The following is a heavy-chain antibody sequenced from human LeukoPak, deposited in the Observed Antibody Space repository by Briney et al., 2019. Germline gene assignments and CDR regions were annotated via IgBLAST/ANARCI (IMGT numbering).Heavy chain of an antibody. CDR1: VFTFSNAW. D-gene: IGHD1-7*01. Sequence: GGSLRLSCAASVFTFSNAWMCCVRQAPGKGLEWVGRIKSKTDGGTTDYAAPVKGRFIISRDDSKNMLFLQMNSLKTEDTAVYYCTTDPGSGTTWYYYYYMDVWGKGTTVTVSS. V-gene: IGHV3-15*01. CDR2: IKSKTDGGTT. CDR3: TTDPGSGTTWYYYYYMDV. J-gene: IGHJ6*03.